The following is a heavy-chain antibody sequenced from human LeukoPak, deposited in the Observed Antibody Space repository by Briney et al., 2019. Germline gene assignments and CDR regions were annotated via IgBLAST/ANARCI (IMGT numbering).Heavy chain of an antibody. CDR3: ARGRGSLLWFGELGYCFDY. D-gene: IGHD3-10*01. CDR2: INHSGST. V-gene: IGHV4-34*01. CDR1: GGSFSGYY. Sequence: SETLSLTCAVYGGSFSGYYWSWIRQPPGKGLEWIGEINHSGSTNYNPSLKSRVTISVDTSKNQFSLKLSSVSAADTAVYYCARGRGSLLWFGELGYCFDYWGQGTLVTVSS. J-gene: IGHJ4*02.